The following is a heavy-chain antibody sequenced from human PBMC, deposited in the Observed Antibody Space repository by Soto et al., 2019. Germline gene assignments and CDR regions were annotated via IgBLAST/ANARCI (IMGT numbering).Heavy chain of an antibody. CDR3: ARKGVTIILSNWFDP. D-gene: IGHD3-3*01. CDR2: IYYSGST. V-gene: IGHV4-39*01. CDR1: VGSISSSSYY. J-gene: IGHJ5*02. Sequence: PSETLSLTCTVSVGSISSSSYYWGWIRQPPGKGLEWIWSIYYSGSTYYNPSLKSRVTISVDTSKNQFSLKLSSVTAADTAVYYCARKGVTIILSNWFDPWGQGTLVTVSS.